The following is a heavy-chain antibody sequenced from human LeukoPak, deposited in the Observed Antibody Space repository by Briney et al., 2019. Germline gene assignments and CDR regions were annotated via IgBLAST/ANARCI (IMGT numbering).Heavy chain of an antibody. V-gene: IGHV3-72*01. CDR2: GRNKANSYST. D-gene: IGHD3-3*01. CDR3: ARGNDFWSAGGVDFDY. CDR1: GFTLSDHY. J-gene: IGHJ4*02. Sequence: GGSLRLSCAAPGFTLSDHYMDWVRQAPGKGLEWVGRGRNKANSYSTEYAASVKGRFTISRDDLKNSMYLQMNSLKTEDTAVYYCARGNDFWSAGGVDFDYWGQGTLVTVSS.